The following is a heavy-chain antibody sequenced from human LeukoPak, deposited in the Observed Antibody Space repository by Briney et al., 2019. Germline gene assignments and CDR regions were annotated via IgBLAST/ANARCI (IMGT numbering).Heavy chain of an antibody. Sequence: ASVKVSCKASGYTFTSYGISWVRQAPGQGLEWMGWISAYNGNTNYAQKLQGRVTMTTDTPTSTAYMELRSLRSDDTAVYYCARDGPRIAAPLTLWYWGQGTLVTVSS. J-gene: IGHJ4*02. CDR3: ARDGPRIAAPLTLWY. CDR2: ISAYNGNT. V-gene: IGHV1-18*01. CDR1: GYTFTSYG. D-gene: IGHD6-13*01.